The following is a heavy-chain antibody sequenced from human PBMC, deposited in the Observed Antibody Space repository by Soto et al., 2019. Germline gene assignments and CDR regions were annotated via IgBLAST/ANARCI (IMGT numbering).Heavy chain of an antibody. CDR2: IIPVFGTP. CDR3: ARGDATMIVVTTYYGMDV. Sequence: QVQLVQSGAEVKTPGSSVKVSCKASGGSLSNYGISWVRQAPGQGIEWMGAIIPVFGTPNYAQKFQDRVTITADESTTTFYMEVRSLTSEDTAVYYCARGDATMIVVTTYYGMDVWGQGNTVTVSS. CDR1: GGSLSNYG. V-gene: IGHV1-69*12. D-gene: IGHD3-22*01. J-gene: IGHJ6*02.